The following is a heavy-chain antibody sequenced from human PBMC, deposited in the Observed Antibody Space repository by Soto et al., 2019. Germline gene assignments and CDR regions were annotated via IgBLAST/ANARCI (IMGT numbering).Heavy chain of an antibody. J-gene: IGHJ4*02. CDR3: VRGGGGGQFDS. CDR1: GFTFSDFY. Sequence: QIQLVESGGGLVTPGGSLRLSCEVSGFTFSDFYMTWIRQAPGKGLEWLSYISPNSNYRQYAESVKGRHTISRDNAKNSLSLQMNSLRVDDTAVYYCVRGGGGGQFDSWGQGTLVTVSS. CDR2: ISPNSNYR. V-gene: IGHV3-11*06. D-gene: IGHD2-21*01.